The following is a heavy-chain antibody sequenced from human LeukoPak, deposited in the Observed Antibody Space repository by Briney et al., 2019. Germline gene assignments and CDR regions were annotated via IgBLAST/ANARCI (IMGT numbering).Heavy chain of an antibody. CDR1: GFTFSDYY. D-gene: IGHD1-26*01. CDR2: ISSSGSTI. V-gene: IGHV3-11*01. J-gene: IGHJ4*02. CDR3: ARDYLREASSDY. Sequence: GGSLRLSCAASGFTFSDYYMSWIRQAPGRGLEWVSCISSSGSTIYYADCVKGRFTISRDNAKNSLYLQMNSLRAEDTAVYYCARDYLREASSDYWGQRTLVTVSS.